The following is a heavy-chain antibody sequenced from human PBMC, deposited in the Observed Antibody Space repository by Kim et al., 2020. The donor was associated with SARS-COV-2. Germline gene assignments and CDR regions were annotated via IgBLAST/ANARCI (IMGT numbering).Heavy chain of an antibody. CDR2: INHSGST. V-gene: IGHV4-34*01. CDR1: GGSFSGYY. J-gene: IGHJ4*02. D-gene: IGHD3-22*01. CDR3: ARGRGSGSNDS. Sequence: SETLSLSCAVYGGSFSGYYWSWIRQPPGKGLGWIGEINHSGSTNYNPSLKSRVTISVDTSKNKFSLKLSSVTAAATAVAYYARGRGSGSNDSWAQGTLVT.